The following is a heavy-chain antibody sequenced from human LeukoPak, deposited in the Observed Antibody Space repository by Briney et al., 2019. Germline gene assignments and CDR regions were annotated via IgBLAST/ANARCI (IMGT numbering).Heavy chain of an antibody. Sequence: SGGSLSLSCAASRFTFSIYDIHWVRQAPGKGLEWVALIRSDGRNKYYGDSVKGRFTISRDNSKNTLYLQMNSLTVEDSAVYYCATRKGNYIDVWGQGTTVTVSS. CDR1: RFTFSIYD. CDR2: IRSDGRNK. CDR3: ATRKGNYIDV. J-gene: IGHJ6*03. V-gene: IGHV3-30*02. D-gene: IGHD6-13*01.